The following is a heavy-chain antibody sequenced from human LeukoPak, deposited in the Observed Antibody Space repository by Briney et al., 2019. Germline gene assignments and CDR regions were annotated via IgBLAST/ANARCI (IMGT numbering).Heavy chain of an antibody. V-gene: IGHV3-30*04. J-gene: IGHJ4*02. CDR1: GFTLGSYA. CDR3: ARTSMIAIDN. Sequence: GRSLRLSCAASGFTLGSYAMHWVRQAPGKGLECAAVISYDGSKIYYEDSVKGRFTISRDNSKNTLYLEMNSLRPEDTAVYYCARTSMIAIDNWGQGTLVTVSS. CDR2: ISYDGSKI. D-gene: IGHD3-22*01.